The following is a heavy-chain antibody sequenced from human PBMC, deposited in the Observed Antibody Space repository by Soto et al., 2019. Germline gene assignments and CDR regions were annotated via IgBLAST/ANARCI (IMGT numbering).Heavy chain of an antibody. Sequence: GGSLRLSCAASGFTFSSYWMSWVRQAPGKGLEWVANIKQDGSEKYYVDSVKGRFTISRDNAKNSLYLQMNSLRAEDTAVYYCARTIDTYSNYDYYYMDVWGKGTTVTVSS. CDR1: GFTFSSYW. CDR3: ARTIDTYSNYDYYYMDV. D-gene: IGHD4-4*01. CDR2: IKQDGSEK. V-gene: IGHV3-7*01. J-gene: IGHJ6*03.